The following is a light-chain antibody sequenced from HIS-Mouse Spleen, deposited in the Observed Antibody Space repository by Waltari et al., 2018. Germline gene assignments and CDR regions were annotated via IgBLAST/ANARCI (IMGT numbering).Light chain of an antibody. CDR1: SSDVGSYTL. CDR2: EGS. Sequence: QSALTQPASVSGSPGQSITISCTGTSSDVGSYTLVPWYQQHPGKAPQLMIYEGSKRPSGVSNRFSGSKSGNTASLTISGLQAEDEADYYCCSYAGSSTFERVFGGGTKLTVL. CDR3: CSYAGSSTFERV. V-gene: IGLV2-23*03. J-gene: IGLJ3*02.